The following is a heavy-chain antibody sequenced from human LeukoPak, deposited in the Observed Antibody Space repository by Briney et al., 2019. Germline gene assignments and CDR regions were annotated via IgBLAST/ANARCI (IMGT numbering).Heavy chain of an antibody. Sequence: GRSLRLSCAASGFTFDDYAMHWVRQAPGKGLEWVSGISWNSGSIGYADSVKGRFTISRDHAKNSLYLQMNSLRAEDTALYYCAKGRYCGGDCYSYYGMDVWGQGTTVTVSS. J-gene: IGHJ6*02. CDR3: AKGRYCGGDCYSYYGMDV. V-gene: IGHV3-9*01. CDR2: ISWNSGSI. CDR1: GFTFDDYA. D-gene: IGHD2-21*02.